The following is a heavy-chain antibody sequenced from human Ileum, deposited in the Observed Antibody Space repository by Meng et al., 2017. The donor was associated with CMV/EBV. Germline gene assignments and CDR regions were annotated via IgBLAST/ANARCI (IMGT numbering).Heavy chain of an antibody. J-gene: IGHJ4*02. CDR3: VSEPYDTLTGLPGWYFDT. Sequence: GGSLRLSCSASGFIVSNNYMSWVRQAPGKGLEWVSSISSSGSWIYYADSVKGRFTISRDNAKNSLYLQMNSLRPEDTAVYYCVSEPYDTLTGLPGWYFDTWGQGALVTVSS. D-gene: IGHD3-9*01. CDR1: GFIVSNNY. CDR2: ISSSGSWI. V-gene: IGHV3-21*06.